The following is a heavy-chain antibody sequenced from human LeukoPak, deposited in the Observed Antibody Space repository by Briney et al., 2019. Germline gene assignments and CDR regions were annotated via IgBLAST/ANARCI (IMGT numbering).Heavy chain of an antibody. CDR1: GFTFSSYS. V-gene: IGHV3-21*01. CDR3: ATFWGSLESDYLRDAMDV. Sequence: PGGSLRLSCAASGFTFSSYSMNWVRQAPGKGLEWVSSISSSSSYIYYADSVKGRFTISRDNAKNSLYLQMNSLRAEDTAVYYCATFWGSLESDYLRDAMDVWGQGTTVTVSS. J-gene: IGHJ6*02. D-gene: IGHD4-17*01. CDR2: ISSSSSYI.